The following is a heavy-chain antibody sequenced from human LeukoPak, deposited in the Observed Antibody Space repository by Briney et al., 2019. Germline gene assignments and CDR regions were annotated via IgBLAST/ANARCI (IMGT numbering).Heavy chain of an antibody. V-gene: IGHV3-23*01. Sequence: GGSLRLSCAASGFTFSSFAVSWVRQAPGKGLEWVSAISGSGSSPYYADSVKGRFTISRDNSKSTLYLQMYSLRAGDTAVYYCAKDSGPWGYCTTTSCYFAYWGQGALVTVSS. D-gene: IGHD2-2*01. J-gene: IGHJ4*02. CDR3: AKDSGPWGYCTTTSCYFAY. CDR2: ISGSGSSP. CDR1: GFTFSSFA.